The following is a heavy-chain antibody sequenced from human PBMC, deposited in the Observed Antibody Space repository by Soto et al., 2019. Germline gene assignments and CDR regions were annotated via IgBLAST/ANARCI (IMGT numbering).Heavy chain of an antibody. D-gene: IGHD2-15*01. V-gene: IGHV2-5*02. Sequence: QITLKESGPTLVKPTQTLTLTCTFSGFSLTTTGVGVGWIRQPPGKALEWLAIIYWDDDKRYSPSLKSRLTITKDTSKNQAVLTMTNMAPVDTATYFCAHRAVLCSGGTCYSHPFDFWGPGTLVTVSS. CDR3: AHRAVLCSGGTCYSHPFDF. CDR1: GFSLTTTGVG. CDR2: IYWDDDK. J-gene: IGHJ4*02.